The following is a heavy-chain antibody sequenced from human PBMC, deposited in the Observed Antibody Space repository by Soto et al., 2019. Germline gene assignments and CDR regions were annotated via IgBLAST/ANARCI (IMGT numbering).Heavy chain of an antibody. J-gene: IGHJ3*02. D-gene: IGHD2-2*01. CDR2: ISAYNGNT. CDR1: GYTFTSYG. V-gene: IGHV1-18*04. CDR3: ARAIDCSSTSCYHASRVLPSPMAFDI. Sequence: VASVKVSCKASGYTFTSYGISWVRQAPGQGLEWMGWISAYNGNTNYAQKLQGRVTMTTDTSTSTAYMELRSLRSDDTAVYYCARAIDCSSTSCYHASRVLPSPMAFDIWGQGTMVTVSS.